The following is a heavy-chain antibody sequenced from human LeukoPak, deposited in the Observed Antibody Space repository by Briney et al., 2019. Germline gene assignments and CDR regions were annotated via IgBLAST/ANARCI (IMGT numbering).Heavy chain of an antibody. CDR2: ISAYNGNT. J-gene: IGHJ5*02. V-gene: IGHV1-18*04. D-gene: IGHD5-12*01. Sequence: ASVKVSCKAPGYTLTSYGISWVRQAPGQGLEWLGWISAYNGNTNYAQKFQGRVTMTTDTSTSTAYMELRSLRSDDTAVYYCARDIDSGYDSLWNWFDPWGQGTRVTVSS. CDR3: ARDIDSGYDSLWNWFDP. CDR1: GYTLTSYG.